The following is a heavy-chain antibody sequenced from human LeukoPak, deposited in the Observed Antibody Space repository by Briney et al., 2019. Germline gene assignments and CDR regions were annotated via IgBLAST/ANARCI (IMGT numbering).Heavy chain of an antibody. V-gene: IGHV3-43*02. CDR1: GITFDGYA. D-gene: IGHD1-1*01. CDR3: ARGRTGTTSPLDY. Sequence: GGSLRLSCVVSGITFDGYAMHWVRQAPGKGLEWVSLISEDGVSTYYADSVRGRFTISRDNAKNSLYLQMNSLRAEDTAVYYCARGRTGTTSPLDYWGQGTLVTVSS. CDR2: ISEDGVST. J-gene: IGHJ4*02.